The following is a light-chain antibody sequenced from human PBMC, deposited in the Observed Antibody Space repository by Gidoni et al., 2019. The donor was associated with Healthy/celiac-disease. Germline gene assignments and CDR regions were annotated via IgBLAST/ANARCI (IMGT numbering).Light chain of an antibody. Sequence: DIQMTQSPSTLSASVGDRVTITCRASQSISSWLAWYQQKPGKAPKLLIYKASSLESGAPSRFSGSGSGTEFTLTISSLQPDDFATYYCQQYNSYLYTFGQXTKLEIK. CDR1: QSISSW. CDR2: KAS. V-gene: IGKV1-5*03. CDR3: QQYNSYLYT. J-gene: IGKJ2*01.